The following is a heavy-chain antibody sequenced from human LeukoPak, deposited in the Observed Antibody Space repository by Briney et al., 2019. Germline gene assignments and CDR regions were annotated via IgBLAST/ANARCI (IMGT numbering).Heavy chain of an antibody. V-gene: IGHV3-21*01. CDR2: ISSSSSDI. CDR1: GFTFSSYS. J-gene: IGHJ4*02. Sequence: GGSLRLSCAASGFTFSSYSMNLVRQAPGKGLEWVSSISSSSSDIYYADSVKGRFTISRDNAKNSLYLQMNSLRAEDTAVYYCARASVLIAAAPFDYWGRGTLVTVSS. CDR3: ARASVLIAAAPFDY. D-gene: IGHD6-13*01.